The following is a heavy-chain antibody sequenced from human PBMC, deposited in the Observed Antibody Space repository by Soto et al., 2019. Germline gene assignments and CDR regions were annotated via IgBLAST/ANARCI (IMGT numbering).Heavy chain of an antibody. D-gene: IGHD3-10*01. Sequence: QVQLQESGPGLVKPSQTLSLTCTVSGGSISSGDFCWSWIRQPPGKGLEWIGYIYYSGSTYYNPSRTGRGTISVDTPKSRCALGRRSGTAADTAVYYWAGAGGVRSDGFDPWGQGALVTVSS. J-gene: IGHJ5*02. V-gene: IGHV4-30-4*01. CDR1: GGSISSGDFC. CDR3: AGAGGVRSDGFDP. CDR2: IYYSGST.